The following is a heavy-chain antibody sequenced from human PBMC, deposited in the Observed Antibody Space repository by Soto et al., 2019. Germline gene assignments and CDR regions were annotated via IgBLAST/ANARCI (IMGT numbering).Heavy chain of an antibody. CDR1: GFTFSSYA. Sequence: EVQLLESGGGLVQPGGSLRLSCVASGFTFSSYAMSWVRQAPGKGLEWVSAISGSGGSTYYADSVKGRFTISRDNSKNTLYLQMNSLRAEDTAVYYCAKDDDYGGNSADYWGQGTLVTVSS. J-gene: IGHJ4*02. CDR2: ISGSGGST. D-gene: IGHD4-17*01. CDR3: AKDDDYGGNSADY. V-gene: IGHV3-23*01.